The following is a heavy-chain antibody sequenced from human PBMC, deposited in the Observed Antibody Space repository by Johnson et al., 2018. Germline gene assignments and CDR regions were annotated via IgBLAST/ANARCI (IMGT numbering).Heavy chain of an antibody. Sequence: VQLVESGGGLVQPGGSLRLSCAASGFTFSSYAMSWVRQAPGKGLEWVSTISGIGGSTYYADSVKGRFTIPRDNSKNTLYLQMNGLRAEDTAVYYCARERRRITMIVVVKASHGAFDIWGQGTMVTVSS. J-gene: IGHJ3*02. CDR2: ISGIGGST. D-gene: IGHD3-22*01. V-gene: IGHV3-23*04. CDR1: GFTFSSYA. CDR3: ARERRRITMIVVVKASHGAFDI.